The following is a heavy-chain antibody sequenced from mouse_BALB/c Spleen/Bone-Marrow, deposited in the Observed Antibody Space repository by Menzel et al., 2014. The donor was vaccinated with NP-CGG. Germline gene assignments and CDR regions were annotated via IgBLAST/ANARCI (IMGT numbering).Heavy chain of an antibody. Sequence: EVQLQQSGPELVKPGASMKISCKASGYSFTGYTMNWVKQSHGKNLEWIGFIYPYRGITSYNQKFKGKATLTVDKSSTTAYMELLSLTSEDSAVYYCARSDYYGSTSNWYFDVWGAGTTVTVSS. D-gene: IGHD1-1*01. CDR2: IYPYRGIT. CDR1: GYSFTGYT. V-gene: IGHV1-31*01. J-gene: IGHJ1*01. CDR3: ARSDYYGSTSNWYFDV.